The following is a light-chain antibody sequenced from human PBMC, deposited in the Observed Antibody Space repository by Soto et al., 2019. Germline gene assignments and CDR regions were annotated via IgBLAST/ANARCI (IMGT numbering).Light chain of an antibody. J-gene: IGLJ1*01. CDR1: SSNIGNNY. V-gene: IGLV1-51*01. Sequence: VLTQPPSVSAAPGQKVTISCSGSSSNIGNNYVSWYQQLPGTAPKLLIYDNNKRPSGIPDRFSGSKSGTSATLGITGLQTGDEADYYCGTWDSSLSASGVFGTGTKVTVL. CDR3: GTWDSSLSASGV. CDR2: DNN.